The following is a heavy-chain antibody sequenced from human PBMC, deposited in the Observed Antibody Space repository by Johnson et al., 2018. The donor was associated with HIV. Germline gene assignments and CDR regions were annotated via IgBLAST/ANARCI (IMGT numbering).Heavy chain of an antibody. CDR1: GFTFSDHY. D-gene: IGHD3-16*01. J-gene: IGHJ3*02. CDR2: ISGSGSII. Sequence: VESGGGLVKPGGSLKLSCAVSGFTFSDHYMSWIRQTPGKGLQWVSYISGSGSIIYSTDSVQGRFTISRDNVKNSLYLQMDSLSPEDTAVYYCARSRHGGIQPSDALDMWGQGTMVTVSS. CDR3: ARSRHGGIQPSDALDM. V-gene: IGHV3-11*04.